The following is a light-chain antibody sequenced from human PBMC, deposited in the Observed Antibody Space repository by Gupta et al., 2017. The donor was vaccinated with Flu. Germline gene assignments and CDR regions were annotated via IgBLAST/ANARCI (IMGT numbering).Light chain of an antibody. CDR1: QSVRNNY. J-gene: IGKJ5*01. Sequence: TLSLSSGARATLSCRASQSVRNNYLAWYEQRPGQAPRLLIWGASNRATGIPYKFTGGGSGTDFSLTIDRLEQEDSAVYYCQQYGNSPQITFGQGTRLEIK. CDR2: GAS. V-gene: IGKV3-20*01. CDR3: QQYGNSPQIT.